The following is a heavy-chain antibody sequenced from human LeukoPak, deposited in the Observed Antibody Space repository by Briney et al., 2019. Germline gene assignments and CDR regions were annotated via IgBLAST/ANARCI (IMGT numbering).Heavy chain of an antibody. CDR1: GYTLTELS. D-gene: IGHD3-10*01. CDR2: FDPEDGET. CDR3: ATYDLWFGELLDPADAFDI. V-gene: IGHV1-24*01. J-gene: IGHJ3*02. Sequence: GASVKVSCKVSGYTLTELSMHWVRQAPGKGLEWMGGFDPEDGETIYAQKFQGRVTMTEDTSTDTAYMELSSLRSEDTAVYYCATYDLWFGELLDPADAFDIWGQGTMVTVSS.